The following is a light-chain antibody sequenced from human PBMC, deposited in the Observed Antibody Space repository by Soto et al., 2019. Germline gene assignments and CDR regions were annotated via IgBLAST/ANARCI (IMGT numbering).Light chain of an antibody. Sequence: DVQITQTPSTLSASVGDRVTITCRASQSISGWLAWYQQRPGKAPNLLIYDVSSLESGVPSRFSGSGSGTEFTLTISSLQPDDFATYYCQQYTNYPWTFGQGTKVDIK. CDR2: DVS. V-gene: IGKV1-5*01. CDR1: QSISGW. CDR3: QQYTNYPWT. J-gene: IGKJ1*01.